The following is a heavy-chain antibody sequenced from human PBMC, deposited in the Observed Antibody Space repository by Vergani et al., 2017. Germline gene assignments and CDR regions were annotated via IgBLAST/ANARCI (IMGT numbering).Heavy chain of an antibody. CDR3: TTGLVGANSYYHYYNMYV. Sequence: VQLVESGGGVVQPGRSLRLSCSGSGFTFSNAWMSWVRQAPGKGLEWVGRIKSKSDSETTDYGAPVKGRFTFSRDDSKNLLYLQMNSLKTEDTAVYYCTTGLVGANSYYHYYNMYVWGQGTTVTVSS. D-gene: IGHD1-26*01. J-gene: IGHJ6*02. V-gene: IGHV3-15*01. CDR2: IKSKSDSETT. CDR1: GFTFSNAW.